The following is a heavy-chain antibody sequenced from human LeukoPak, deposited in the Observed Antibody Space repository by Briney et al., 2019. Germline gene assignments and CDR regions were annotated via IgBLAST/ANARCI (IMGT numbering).Heavy chain of an antibody. CDR3: ARTGGGDYYYYYYMDV. CDR2: MNPNSGNT. J-gene: IGHJ6*03. Sequence: GASVKVSCKASGYTFTSYDINWVRQATGQGLEWMGWMNPNSGNTGYAQKFQGRVTITMNTSISTAYMELSSLRSEDTAVYYCARTGGGDYYYYYYMDVWGKGTTVTVSS. D-gene: IGHD1-14*01. CDR1: GYTFTSYD. V-gene: IGHV1-8*01.